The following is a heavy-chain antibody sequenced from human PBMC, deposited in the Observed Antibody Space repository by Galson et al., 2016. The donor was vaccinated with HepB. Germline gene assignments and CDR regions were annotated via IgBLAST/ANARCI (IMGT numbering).Heavy chain of an antibody. CDR3: ARLSLVVGGTIDY. Sequence: SLRLSCAASGLTFSSYWMHWVRQAPGKGLEWISHIKSDGRSTNYADSVKGRFIISRDNAKNTLYLQMNSPRAEDTAVYYCARLSLVVGGTIDYWGQGTLVTVPS. CDR1: GLTFSSYW. J-gene: IGHJ4*02. V-gene: IGHV3-74*01. CDR2: IKSDGRST. D-gene: IGHD6-19*01.